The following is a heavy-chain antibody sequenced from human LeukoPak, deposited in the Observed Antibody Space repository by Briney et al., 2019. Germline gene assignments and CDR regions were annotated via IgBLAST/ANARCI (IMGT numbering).Heavy chain of an antibody. J-gene: IGHJ4*02. CDR1: GGSISSSNYY. CDR2: IYYSGTT. V-gene: IGHV4-39*07. Sequence: PSETLSLTCTVSGGSISSSNYYWGWIRQPPGKGLEWIGSIYYSGTTYYNPSLKSRVTVSVDTSNNQFSLKVTSVTAADTAVYYCVRDTDYGSGSFLYWGQGTLVTVSS. CDR3: VRDTDYGSGSFLY. D-gene: IGHD3-10*01.